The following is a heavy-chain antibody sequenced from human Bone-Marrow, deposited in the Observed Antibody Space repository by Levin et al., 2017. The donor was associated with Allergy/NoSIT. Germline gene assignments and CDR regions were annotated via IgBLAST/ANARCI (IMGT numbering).Heavy chain of an antibody. V-gene: IGHV3-9*01. CDR1: GFTFDDFG. CDR2: ISWNSGDI. CDR3: ARDGKIASIFGVVITGGFNN. J-gene: IGHJ4*02. Sequence: GGSLRLSCAASGFTFDDFGMHWVRQVPGKGLEWVAGISWNSGDIGYAVSVKGRFTISRDNARNSLHLQMNSLRVEDTALYYCARDGKIASIFGVVITGGFNNWGQGTLVTVSS. D-gene: IGHD3-3*01.